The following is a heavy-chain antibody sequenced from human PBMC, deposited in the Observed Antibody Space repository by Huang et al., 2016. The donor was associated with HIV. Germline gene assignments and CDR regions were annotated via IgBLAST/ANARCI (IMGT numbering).Heavy chain of an antibody. CDR2: IHTSGST. D-gene: IGHD3-10*01. Sequence: SGGSISSYYWSWIRQPAGKGLEWIGRIHTSGSTNYNPSLKSRVTMSVDTSKNQFSLKLSSVTAADTAVYYCARGGELLWFGEPGGWFDPWGQGTLVTVSS. CDR3: ARGGELLWFGEPGGWFDP. V-gene: IGHV4-4*07. J-gene: IGHJ5*02. CDR1: GGSISSYY.